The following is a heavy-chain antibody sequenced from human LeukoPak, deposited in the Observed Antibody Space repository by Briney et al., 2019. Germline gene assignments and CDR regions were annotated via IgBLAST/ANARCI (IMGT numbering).Heavy chain of an antibody. J-gene: IGHJ4*02. CDR2: INSDGSST. CDR1: GFTFSSYW. CDR3: ASGSRSDGYNFVTD. V-gene: IGHV3-74*01. D-gene: IGHD5-24*01. Sequence: GGSLRLSCAASGFTFSSYWMHWVRQAPGKGLVWVSRINSDGSSTSYADSVKGRFTISRDNAKDTLYLQMNSLRAEDTAVYYCASGSRSDGYNFVTDWGQGTLVTVSS.